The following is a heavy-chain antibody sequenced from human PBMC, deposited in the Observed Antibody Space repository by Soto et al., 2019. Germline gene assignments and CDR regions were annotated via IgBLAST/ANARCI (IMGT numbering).Heavy chain of an antibody. V-gene: IGHV1-3*01. D-gene: IGHD1-26*01. CDR3: GRKGGSYYRTYYFDY. CDR1: GYTFTSYA. J-gene: IGHJ4*02. CDR2: INAGNGNT. Sequence: ASVKVSCKASGYTFTSYAMHWVRQAPGQRLEWMGWINAGNGNTKYSQKFQGRVTITRDTSASTAYMELSSLRSEDTAVYYCGRKGGSYYRTYYFDYWGQGTLSPSPQ.